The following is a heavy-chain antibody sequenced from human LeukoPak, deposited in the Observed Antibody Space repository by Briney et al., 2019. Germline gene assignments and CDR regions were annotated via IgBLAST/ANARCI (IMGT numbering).Heavy chain of an antibody. CDR1: GFTFSSYN. D-gene: IGHD4-17*01. J-gene: IGHJ4*02. V-gene: IGHV3-48*01. Sequence: PGGSLRLSCAASGFTFSSYNMNWARQAPGKGLEWVSYISGSRSSIYYADSVKGRFTISRDNVKNSLYLQMNSLRAEDTAVYYCARSLRGWYYFDYWGQGTLVTVSS. CDR3: ARSLRGWYYFDY. CDR2: ISGSRSSI.